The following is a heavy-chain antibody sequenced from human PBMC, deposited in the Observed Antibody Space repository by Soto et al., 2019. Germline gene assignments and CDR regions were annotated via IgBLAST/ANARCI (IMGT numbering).Heavy chain of an antibody. Sequence: PSETLSLTCTVSCGSISSYYWSWIRQPRGKGLEWIGYIYYSGSTNYNPSLKSRVTISVDTSKNQFSLKLSSVTAADTAVYYCARDRGYCSSTSCYDWFDPWGQGTLVTVTS. D-gene: IGHD2-2*01. CDR3: ARDRGYCSSTSCYDWFDP. J-gene: IGHJ5*02. CDR1: CGSISSYY. CDR2: IYYSGST. V-gene: IGHV4-59*01.